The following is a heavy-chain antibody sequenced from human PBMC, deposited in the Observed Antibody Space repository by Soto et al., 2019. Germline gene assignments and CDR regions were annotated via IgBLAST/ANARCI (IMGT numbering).Heavy chain of an antibody. CDR1: GCTFSSYA. V-gene: IGHV3-30-3*01. CDR2: ISYDGSNK. D-gene: IGHD6-19*01. Sequence: GGSLRLSCAASGCTFSSYAMHWVRQAPGKGLEWVAVISYDGSNKYYADSVKGRFTISRDNSKNTLYLQMNSLRAEDTAVYYCARDKYSSGWYRFDPWGQGTLVTVSS. J-gene: IGHJ5*02. CDR3: ARDKYSSGWYRFDP.